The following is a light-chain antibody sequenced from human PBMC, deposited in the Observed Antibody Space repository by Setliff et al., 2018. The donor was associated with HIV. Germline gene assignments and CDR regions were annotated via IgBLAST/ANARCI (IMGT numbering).Light chain of an antibody. V-gene: IGLV2-8*01. Sequence: QSVLAQPPSASGSPGQSVAISCTGTSSDIGSHNHVSWYQQYPGKAPKLMIYELSQRPSGFPDRFSGSKSGNTASLTVSGFQAEDEADYYFASYAGYCVHDIYVFGTGTKVTVL. CDR1: SSDIGSHNH. J-gene: IGLJ1*01. CDR3: ASYAGYCVHDIYV. CDR2: ELS.